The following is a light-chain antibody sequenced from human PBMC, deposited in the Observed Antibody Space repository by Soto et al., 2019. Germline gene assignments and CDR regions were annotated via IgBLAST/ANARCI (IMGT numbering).Light chain of an antibody. Sequence: EIVMTQSPATLSVSPGQVVTLSCRASQSVRRDLAWYRQRPGQAPRLLIHTASTRATGIPARFSGSGSGTDFTLTITSLQSEDFAVYYCQQYYMWPPVVGQGTRWIS. CDR1: QSVRRD. CDR2: TAS. J-gene: IGKJ1*01. V-gene: IGKV3-15*01. CDR3: QQYYMWPPV.